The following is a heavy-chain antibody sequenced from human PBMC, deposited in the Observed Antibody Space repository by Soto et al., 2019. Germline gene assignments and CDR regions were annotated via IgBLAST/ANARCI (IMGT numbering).Heavy chain of an antibody. Sequence: GGSLRLSCAASGFIFNTHWMSWVRQAPEKGLEWVAHTKPDGSEKYYVDSAKGRFTISRDNTRNSLYLQMNSLRADDTALYYCARDASYYSLWSGYYPSRNGMDVWGQGTTVTVSS. CDR2: TKPDGSEK. V-gene: IGHV3-7*01. D-gene: IGHD3-3*01. J-gene: IGHJ6*02. CDR3: ARDASYYSLWSGYYPSRNGMDV. CDR1: GFIFNTHW.